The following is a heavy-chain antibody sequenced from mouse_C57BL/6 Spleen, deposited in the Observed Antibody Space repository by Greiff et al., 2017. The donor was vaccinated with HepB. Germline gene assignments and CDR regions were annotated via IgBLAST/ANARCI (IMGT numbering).Heavy chain of an antibody. CDR3: ARAPGDGYYSYYFDY. V-gene: IGHV1-82*01. Sequence: QVQLQQSGPELVKPGASVKISCKASGYAFSSSWMNWVKQRPGKGLEWIGRIYPGDGDTNYNGKFKGKATLTADKSSCTAYMQLSSLTSEDSAVYFCARAPGDGYYSYYFDYWGQGTTLTVSS. D-gene: IGHD2-3*01. CDR2: IYPGDGDT. CDR1: GYAFSSSW. J-gene: IGHJ2*01.